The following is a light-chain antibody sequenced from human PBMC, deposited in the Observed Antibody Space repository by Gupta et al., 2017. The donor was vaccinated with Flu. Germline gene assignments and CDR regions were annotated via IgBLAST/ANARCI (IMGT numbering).Light chain of an antibody. CDR3: QQYNNWPPIS. Sequence: ETVMTQSPATLSVSPGERATLSCRASQSVNTNLAWYQQKPGQAPRLVIHGASTRATGIPARFSGSGSGTEFTLTISSLQSEDFAVYYCQQYNNWPPISFGQGTRLEIK. CDR2: GAS. CDR1: QSVNTN. J-gene: IGKJ5*01. V-gene: IGKV3D-15*01.